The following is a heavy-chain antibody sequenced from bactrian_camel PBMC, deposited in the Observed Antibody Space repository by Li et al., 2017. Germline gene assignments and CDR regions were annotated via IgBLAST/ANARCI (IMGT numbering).Heavy chain of an antibody. Sequence: HVQLVESGGGSVQAGGSLRLACTASGFTFDDSAMGWYCQAPGNECELVARNSSDGNTTYADSVKGRFTISRDNAKDTVYLQMNSLKSEDTALYYCATDPIGVLVVAGTCFGYWGQGTQVTVS. J-gene: IGHJ6*01. V-gene: IGHV3S60*01. CDR1: GFTFDDSA. CDR2: NSSDGNT. D-gene: IGHD6*01. CDR3: ATDPIGVLVVAGTCFGY.